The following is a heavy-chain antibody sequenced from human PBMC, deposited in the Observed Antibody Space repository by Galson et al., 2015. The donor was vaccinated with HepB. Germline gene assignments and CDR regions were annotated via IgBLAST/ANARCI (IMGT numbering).Heavy chain of an antibody. Sequence: SLRLSCAASGFTFGDYAMSWVRQAPGKGLEWVGFIRSKAYGGTTEYAASVKGRFTISRDDSKSIAYLQMNSLKTEDTAVYYCTRAPLGVYYYDSSGYYEVWGPLDYWGQGTLVTVSS. CDR1: GFTFGDYA. D-gene: IGHD3-22*01. CDR3: TRAPLGVYYYDSSGYYEVWGPLDY. V-gene: IGHV3-49*04. J-gene: IGHJ4*02. CDR2: IRSKAYGGTT.